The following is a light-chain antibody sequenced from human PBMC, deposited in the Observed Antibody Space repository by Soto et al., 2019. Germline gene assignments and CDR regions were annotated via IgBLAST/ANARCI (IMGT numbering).Light chain of an antibody. V-gene: IGKV1-5*03. CDR2: AAS. Sequence: DTQMTQSPSTLSASVGDRVTITCRASQSISSWLAWYQQKPGTAPKLLIYAASTLESGVPSRFSGSRSGTEFTLTVSSLQPDDFATYYCQQYNDSFPYTFGQGTKLEIK. J-gene: IGKJ2*01. CDR1: QSISSW. CDR3: QQYNDSFPYT.